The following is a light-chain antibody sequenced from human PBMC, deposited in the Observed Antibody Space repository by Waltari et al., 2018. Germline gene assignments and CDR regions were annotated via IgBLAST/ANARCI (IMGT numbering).Light chain of an antibody. CDR1: HDVSNNY. Sequence: EIVLTQSPGTLSLSPGERATLTCRASHDVSNNYLAWYQQNPGQAPRPLLYIASTTTTDIPDRFSGSGSGTDFTFTISRLEPEDFAVYYCQQYGSSPITFGQGTRLEIK. V-gene: IGKV3-20*01. CDR3: QQYGSSPIT. J-gene: IGKJ5*01. CDR2: IAS.